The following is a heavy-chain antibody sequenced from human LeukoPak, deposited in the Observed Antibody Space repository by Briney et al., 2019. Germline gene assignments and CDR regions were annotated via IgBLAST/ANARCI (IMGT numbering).Heavy chain of an antibody. V-gene: IGHV4-34*01. Sequence: SETLSLICAVYGGSFSGYYWSWSRPPPGKGLEWIGEINHSGSTNYNPSLKSRVTISVDTSKNQFSLNLSSVTAADTAVYYCARGFRRGSTNWGQGTLVTVSS. J-gene: IGHJ4*02. CDR2: INHSGST. CDR3: ARGFRRGSTN. CDR1: GGSFSGYY. D-gene: IGHD2-2*01.